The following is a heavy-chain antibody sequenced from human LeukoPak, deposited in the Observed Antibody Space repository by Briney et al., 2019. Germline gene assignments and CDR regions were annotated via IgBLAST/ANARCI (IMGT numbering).Heavy chain of an antibody. Sequence: GGSLRLSCAASGFTLSRNALSWVRQAPGKGLEWVSTISSSGDSTFYADSVKGRFTISRDSSENTLYLQMNSLRVEDTAVYYCAKLVGATTGDYWGQGTLVTVSS. CDR3: AKLVGATTGDY. CDR2: ISSSGDST. D-gene: IGHD1-26*01. J-gene: IGHJ4*02. CDR1: GFTLSRNA. V-gene: IGHV3-23*01.